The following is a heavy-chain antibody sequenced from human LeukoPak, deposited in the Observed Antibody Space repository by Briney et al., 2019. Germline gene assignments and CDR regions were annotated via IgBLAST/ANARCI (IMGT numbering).Heavy chain of an antibody. J-gene: IGHJ4*02. CDR3: ARRDYYDSSGYSPLFDY. D-gene: IGHD3-22*01. V-gene: IGHV3-23*01. CDR1: GFTFSAYA. CDR2: MSGNGGTT. Sequence: GGSLRLSCAASGFTFSAYAMAWVRQAPGKGLEWVSGMSGNGGTTYYADSVKGRFTISRDNSKNTLYLQMNNLRAEDTAVYYCARRDYYDSSGYSPLFDYWGQGTLVTVSS.